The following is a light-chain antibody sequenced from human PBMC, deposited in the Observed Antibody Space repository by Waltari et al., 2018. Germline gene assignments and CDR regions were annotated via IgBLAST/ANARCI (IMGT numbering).Light chain of an antibody. J-gene: IGLJ2*01. Sequence: QSVLTQPPSVSGAPGQRVTISCTGRSSNIGAGYDVHGYQQLPGTAPNLLIYGNSNRPSGVPDRFSGSKSGTSASLAITGLQAEDEADYYCQSYDSSLSVVFGGGTKLTVL. CDR3: QSYDSSLSVV. V-gene: IGLV1-40*01. CDR1: SSNIGAGYD. CDR2: GNS.